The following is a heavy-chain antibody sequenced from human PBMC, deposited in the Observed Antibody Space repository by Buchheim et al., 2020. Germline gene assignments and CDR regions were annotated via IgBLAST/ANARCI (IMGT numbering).Heavy chain of an antibody. CDR2: IYYSWST. CDR1: GGSISSSSYY. CDR3: ARNVGGYNQSFDY. J-gene: IGHJ4*02. Sequence: QVQLQESCPELVKPSETLSLTCTVSGGSISSSSYYWGWIRQPPGKGLEWIGSIYYSWSTYYNPSLKSRVTISVDTSKNQFSLKLSSVTAADTAVYYCARNVGGYNQSFDYWGQGTL. D-gene: IGHD5-24*01. V-gene: IGHV4-39*01.